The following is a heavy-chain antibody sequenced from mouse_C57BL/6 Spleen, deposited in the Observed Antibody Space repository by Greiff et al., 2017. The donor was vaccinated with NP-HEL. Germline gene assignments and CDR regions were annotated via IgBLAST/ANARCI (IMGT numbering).Heavy chain of an antibody. CDR3: ARFGDYSNYGDFY. J-gene: IGHJ3*01. D-gene: IGHD2-5*01. CDR1: GYAFTNYL. CDR2: INPGSGGT. V-gene: IGHV1-54*01. Sequence: VQLQQSGAELVRPGTSVKVSCKASGYAFTNYLIEWVKQRPGQGLEWIGVINPGSGGTNYNEQFKGKATLTADKSSSTAYMQLSSLTSEDSAVYFCARFGDYSNYGDFYWGQGTLVTVSA.